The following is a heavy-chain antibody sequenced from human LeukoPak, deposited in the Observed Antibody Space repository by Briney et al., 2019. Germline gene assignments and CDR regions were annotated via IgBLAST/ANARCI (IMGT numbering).Heavy chain of an antibody. CDR3: ARAVERGYYMDV. Sequence: SVKVSCKASGGTFSSYAISWVRQAPGQGLEWMGGIIPIFGTANYAQRFQGRVTITTDESTSTAYMELSSLRSEDTAVYYCARAVERGYYMDVWGKGTTVTVSS. CDR1: GGTFSSYA. D-gene: IGHD5-24*01. CDR2: IIPIFGTA. V-gene: IGHV1-69*05. J-gene: IGHJ6*03.